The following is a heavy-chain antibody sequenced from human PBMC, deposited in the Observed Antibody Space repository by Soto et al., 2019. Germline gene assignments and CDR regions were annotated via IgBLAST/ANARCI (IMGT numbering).Heavy chain of an antibody. CDR2: INPTSGVT. D-gene: IGHD3-22*01. Sequence: QVQLVQSGAEEKKPGASVKGSCKASGYTFTGYYMHWVRQAPGQGLEWMGWINPTSGVTNYAQKFQGWVTMTRDTSISAAYMEMRRLRSDDTAVYYCARDRMRGTYYYDSRGYYYYYYYGMDVWGQWPTVTVSS. J-gene: IGHJ6*02. CDR1: GYTFTGYY. CDR3: ARDRMRGTYYYDSRGYYYYYYYGMDV. V-gene: IGHV1-2*04.